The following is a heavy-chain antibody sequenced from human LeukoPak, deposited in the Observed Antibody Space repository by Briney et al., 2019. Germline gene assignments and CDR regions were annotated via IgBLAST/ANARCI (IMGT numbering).Heavy chain of an antibody. CDR2: INPSGGST. Sequence: GASVKVSCKASGYSFTNYYMHWVRQAPGQGLEWMGMINPSGGSTTYAQKFRGRVTMTRDMSTSTVYMELSSLTSEDTAVYYCARTRGYYFDYWGQGTLVTVSS. CDR3: ARTRGYYFDY. CDR1: GYSFTNYY. J-gene: IGHJ4*02. V-gene: IGHV1-46*01.